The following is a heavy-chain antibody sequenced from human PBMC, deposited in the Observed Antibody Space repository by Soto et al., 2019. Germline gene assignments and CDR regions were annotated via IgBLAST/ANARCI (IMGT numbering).Heavy chain of an antibody. D-gene: IGHD4-17*01. CDR1: GFTFSSYA. CDR2: ISYDGSNK. CDR3: ARDRYGDYAMGYYFDY. J-gene: IGHJ4*02. Sequence: GGSLRLSCAASGFTFSSYAMHWVRQAPGKGLEWVAVISYDGSNKYYADSVKGRFTISRDNSKNTPYLQMNSLRAEDTAVYYCARDRYGDYAMGYYFDYWGQGTLVTVSS. V-gene: IGHV3-30-3*01.